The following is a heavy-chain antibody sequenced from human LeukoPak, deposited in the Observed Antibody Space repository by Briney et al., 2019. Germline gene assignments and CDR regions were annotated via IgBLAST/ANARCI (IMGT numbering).Heavy chain of an antibody. V-gene: IGHV3-23*01. CDR1: GFTFSSYA. D-gene: IGHD6-19*01. Sequence: GASLRLSCAASGFTFSSYAMSGVPQAPGKGLEGGSAISGSGGSTYYAASVEGRSTISRDNSKNTLYLQMNSLRAEETAVYYCAGRWFAVAGTGFPFDHWGQGTLVSVSS. CDR3: AGRWFAVAGTGFPFDH. J-gene: IGHJ4*02. CDR2: ISGSGGST.